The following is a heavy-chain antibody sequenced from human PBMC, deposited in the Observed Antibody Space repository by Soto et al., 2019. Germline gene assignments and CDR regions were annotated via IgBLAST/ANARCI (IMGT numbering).Heavy chain of an antibody. J-gene: IGHJ4*02. CDR2: IIPIFGTA. CDR3: ARVGVGATRDFDY. D-gene: IGHD1-26*01. Sequence: GASVKVSCNASGGTFSSYAISWVRQAPGQGLEWMGGIIPIFGTANYAQKFQGRVTITADESTSTAYMELSSLRSEDTAVYYCARVGVGATRDFDYWGQGTLVTVS. CDR1: GGTFSSYA. V-gene: IGHV1-69*13.